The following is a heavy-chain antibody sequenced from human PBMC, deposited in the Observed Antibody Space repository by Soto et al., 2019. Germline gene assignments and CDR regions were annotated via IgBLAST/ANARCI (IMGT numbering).Heavy chain of an antibody. CDR1: GYTFTSYY. J-gene: IGHJ6*02. CDR3: ATNVGVGLRLGMDV. Sequence: GTSVKVSCKASGYTFTSYYMHWVRQAPGQGLEWMGIINPSGGSTSYAQKFQGRVTMTRDTSTDTVYMELSSLRSEDTSFYYCATNVGVGLRLGMDVWGQGTTVTAP. D-gene: IGHD2-8*01. CDR2: INPSGGST. V-gene: IGHV1-46*01.